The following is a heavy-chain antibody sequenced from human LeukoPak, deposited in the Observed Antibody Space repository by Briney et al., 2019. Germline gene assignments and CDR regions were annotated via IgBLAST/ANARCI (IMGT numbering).Heavy chain of an antibody. CDR1: GFTFSNYW. CDR3: ARGLTAIDV. D-gene: IGHD5-18*01. J-gene: IGHJ3*01. Sequence: GGSLRLSCAASGFTFSNYWMSWVRQAPGKGLEWVATIKQDGSEKYYVDSVKGRFTISRDNAKNSLYLQMNSLRAEDTALYYCARGLTAIDVWGQGTMVTVSS. V-gene: IGHV3-7*01. CDR2: IKQDGSEK.